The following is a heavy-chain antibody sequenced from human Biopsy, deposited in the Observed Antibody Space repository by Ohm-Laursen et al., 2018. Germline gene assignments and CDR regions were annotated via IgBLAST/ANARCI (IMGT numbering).Heavy chain of an antibody. Sequence: SLRLSCAASGFTFGDYYMSWIRQAPGKGLEWVSYISSSGSTIYYADSVKGRFTISRDNSRNTLFLQMNSLKAEDTAVYYCAKDRFPYTSGYSSVFEYWGQGTLVTVSS. D-gene: IGHD3-22*01. J-gene: IGHJ4*02. CDR3: AKDRFPYTSGYSSVFEY. CDR2: ISSSGSTI. V-gene: IGHV3-11*04. CDR1: GFTFGDYY.